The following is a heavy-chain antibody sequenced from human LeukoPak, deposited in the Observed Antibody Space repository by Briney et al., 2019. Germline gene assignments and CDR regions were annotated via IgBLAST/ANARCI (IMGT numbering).Heavy chain of an antibody. CDR2: ISGDGGST. D-gene: IGHD2-15*01. CDR3: AKDVGYCSGGSCYSPSYYMDV. CDR1: GFIFDDYA. J-gene: IGHJ6*03. V-gene: IGHV3-43*02. Sequence: GGSLRLSCAASGFIFDDYAMHWVRQAPGKGLEWVSLISGDGGSTYYADSVKGRFTISRDNSKNSLYLQMNSLRTEDTALYYCAKDVGYCSGGSCYSPSYYMDVWGKGTTVTVSS.